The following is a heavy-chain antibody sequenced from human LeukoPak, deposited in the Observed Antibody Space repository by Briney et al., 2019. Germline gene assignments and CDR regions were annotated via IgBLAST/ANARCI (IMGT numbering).Heavy chain of an antibody. Sequence: SQTLSLTCTVSGGSISSGSYYWSWIRQPAGKGLEWIGRIYTSGSTNYNPSLKSRVTISVDTSENQFSLKLSSVTAADTAVYYCARALIVGATMFDYWGQGTLVTVSS. CDR1: GGSISSGSYY. J-gene: IGHJ4*02. CDR2: IYTSGST. CDR3: ARALIVGATMFDY. D-gene: IGHD1-26*01. V-gene: IGHV4-61*02.